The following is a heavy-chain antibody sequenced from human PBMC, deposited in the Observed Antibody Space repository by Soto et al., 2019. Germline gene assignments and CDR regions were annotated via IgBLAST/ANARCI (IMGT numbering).Heavy chain of an antibody. CDR3: ANAPGEGRGDDDVDGMAV. CDR2: ISGSGGST. J-gene: IGHJ6*02. D-gene: IGHD2-21*02. V-gene: IGHV3-23*01. Sequence: EVQLLESGGGLVQPGGSLRLSCAASGFTFSSYAMSWVRQAPGKGLEWVSAISGSGGSTYYADSVKGRFTISRDNSKNTLYLQMNSLRAEDTAVYYCANAPGEGRGDDDVDGMAVWGQGTTVTVSS. CDR1: GFTFSSYA.